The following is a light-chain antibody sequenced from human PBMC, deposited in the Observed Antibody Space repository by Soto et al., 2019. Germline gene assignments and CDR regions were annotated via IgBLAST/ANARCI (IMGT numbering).Light chain of an antibody. V-gene: IGKV1-39*01. CDR3: HQGNDIPFS. Sequence: DIPMTQSPSSLSASVGDRVSITCRASQTINNYLNWFQQKPGEVPNLLIYTASTLQSGVPSRFSGSGSGTDVALTITNLQPEDFATYYCHQGNDIPFSFGQGTRL. CDR1: QTINNY. J-gene: IGKJ5*01. CDR2: TAS.